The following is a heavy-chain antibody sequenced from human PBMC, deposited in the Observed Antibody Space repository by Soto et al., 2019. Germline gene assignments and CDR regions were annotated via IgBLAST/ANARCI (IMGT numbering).Heavy chain of an antibody. V-gene: IGHV1-8*01. Sequence: ASVKVSCKASGYSFTNNDVSWVRQATGQGLEWMGWMNPGSGDTGYAQKFQGRVTMTRDISIATAYMELSSLRSDDTATYYCARMEPFGSLNWFDPWGQGTLVTVYS. CDR1: GYSFTNND. CDR2: MNPGSGDT. CDR3: ARMEPFGSLNWFDP. J-gene: IGHJ5*02. D-gene: IGHD3-10*01.